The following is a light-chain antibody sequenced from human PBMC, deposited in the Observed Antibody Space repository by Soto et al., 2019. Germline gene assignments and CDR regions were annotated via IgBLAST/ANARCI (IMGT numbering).Light chain of an antibody. CDR2: GAS. J-gene: IGKJ4*01. Sequence: EIVLTQSPGTLSLSPGERATLSCRASQSVSSSYLAWYQQKPGQAPRLLIYGASSRATGIPDRFSGSGSGTYFPLTISSLEPEDFAVYDCQQYGSSPLTFGGGNKVEIK. CDR3: QQYGSSPLT. CDR1: QSVSSSY. V-gene: IGKV3-20*01.